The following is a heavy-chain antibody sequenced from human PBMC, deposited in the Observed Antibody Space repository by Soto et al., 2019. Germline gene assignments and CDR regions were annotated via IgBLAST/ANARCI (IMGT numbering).Heavy chain of an antibody. D-gene: IGHD3-22*01. CDR2: INAGNSHT. V-gene: IGHV1-3*01. CDR1: GYTFTYYA. CDR3: PGAHSGSSGYYTTYFDY. Sequence: ASVKVSCKASGYTFTYYAVHWMRQALGQRVWWMGWINAGNSHTNYSQNFQGRVTITRDTSASTAYMELSSLRSEDTAPYHSPGAHSGSSGYYTTYFDYWGQGALVAISS. J-gene: IGHJ4*02.